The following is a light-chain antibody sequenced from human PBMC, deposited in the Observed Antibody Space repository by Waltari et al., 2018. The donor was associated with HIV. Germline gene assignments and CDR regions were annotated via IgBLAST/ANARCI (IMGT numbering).Light chain of an antibody. J-gene: IGKJ3*01. V-gene: IGKV1-9*01. CDR3: QHLNSFPPFT. CDR1: HGISSH. Sequence: DIQLTQSPSFLSASVGDRVTITCRASHGISSHLAWYQQKPGQAPTLLIYAASSLPTGVPSRFSGSGSGTDFTHTVRRLQPEDFATYFCQHLNSFPPFTFGPGTTVNVK. CDR2: AAS.